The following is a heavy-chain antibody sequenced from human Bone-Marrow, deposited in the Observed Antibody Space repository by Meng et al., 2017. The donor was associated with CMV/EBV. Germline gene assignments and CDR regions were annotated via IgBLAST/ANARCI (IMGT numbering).Heavy chain of an antibody. V-gene: IGHV3-66*02. CDR3: ASSRFFDY. J-gene: IGHJ4*02. Sequence: GESLKISCAASGFTVSSNYMSWVRQAPGKGLEWVSVIYSGGSTYYADSVKGRFTISRDNSKNTLYLQMNNLRAEDTAVYYCASSRFFDYWGQGTLVPVAS. CDR2: IYSGGST. CDR1: GFTVSSNY.